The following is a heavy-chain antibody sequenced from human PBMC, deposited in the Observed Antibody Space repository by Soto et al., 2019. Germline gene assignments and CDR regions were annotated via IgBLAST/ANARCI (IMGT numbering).Heavy chain of an antibody. D-gene: IGHD3-22*01. V-gene: IGHV3-30-3*01. CDR1: GFTFSSYA. CDR2: ISYDGSNK. Sequence: PGGSLRLSCAASGFTFSSYAMHWVRQAPGKGLEWVAVISYDGSNKYYADSVKGRFTIPRDNSKNTLYLQMNSLRAEDTAVYYCASLEYYYDSSGYSTPQYFDYWGQGTLVTAPQ. J-gene: IGHJ4*02. CDR3: ASLEYYYDSSGYSTPQYFDY.